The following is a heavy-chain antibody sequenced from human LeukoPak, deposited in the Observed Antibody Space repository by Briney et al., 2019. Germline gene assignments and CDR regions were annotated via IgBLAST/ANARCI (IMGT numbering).Heavy chain of an antibody. D-gene: IGHD3-3*01. J-gene: IGHJ4*02. CDR2: IIPILGIA. Sequence: SVKVSCKASGGTFSSYTISWVRQAPGQGLEWMGRIIPILGIANYAQKFQGRVMITADKSTSTAYMELSSLRSEDTAVYYCARVGYYDFWSGHPFDYWGQGTLVTVSS. V-gene: IGHV1-69*02. CDR3: ARVGYYDFWSGHPFDY. CDR1: GGTFSSYT.